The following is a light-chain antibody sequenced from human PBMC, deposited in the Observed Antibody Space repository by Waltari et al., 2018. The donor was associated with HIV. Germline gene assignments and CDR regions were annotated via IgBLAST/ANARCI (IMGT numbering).Light chain of an antibody. V-gene: IGKV3-15*01. CDR2: DAA. CDR3: QQYNNWWT. CDR1: QSVRSN. Sequence: EIVMTQSPATLSVSPGERATLSCRASQSVRSNLAWYQQKPGQAPRLLIYDAAPRATCIPARFSGSGSGTEFSLTISSLQSEDFALYYCQQYNNWWTFGQGTKVEIK. J-gene: IGKJ1*01.